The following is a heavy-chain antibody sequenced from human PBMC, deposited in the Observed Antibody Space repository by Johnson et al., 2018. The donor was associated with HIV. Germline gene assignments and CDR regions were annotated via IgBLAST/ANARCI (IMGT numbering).Heavy chain of an antibody. J-gene: IGHJ3*02. CDR3: ATYSMRLRGGDGFDI. CDR2: ISDRGGTI. D-gene: IGHD5-24*01. Sequence: EQLVESGGGVAQPGRSLRLSCAASGFTFSSYGMHWIRQAPGKGLEWVSYISDRGGTIYYADSVKGRFTISRDNAKNSLFLQMNSLRVEDTALYYCATYSMRLRGGDGFDIWGQGTMVTVSS. V-gene: IGHV3-48*04. CDR1: GFTFSSYG.